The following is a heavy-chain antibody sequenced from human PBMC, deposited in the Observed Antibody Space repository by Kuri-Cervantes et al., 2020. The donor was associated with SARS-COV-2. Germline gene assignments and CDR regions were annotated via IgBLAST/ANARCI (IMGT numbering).Heavy chain of an antibody. V-gene: IGHV3-30*02. CDR2: IRYDGSNK. CDR3: AKEKQAGKEGLLSFDY. D-gene: IGHD1-1*01. CDR1: GFTFSSYG. J-gene: IGHJ4*02. Sequence: GGSLRLSCAASGFTFSSYGMRWVRQAPGKGLEWVAFIRYDGSNKYYADSVKGRFTISRDNSKNTLYLQMNSLRAEDTAVYYCAKEKQAGKEGLLSFDYWGQGTLVTVSS.